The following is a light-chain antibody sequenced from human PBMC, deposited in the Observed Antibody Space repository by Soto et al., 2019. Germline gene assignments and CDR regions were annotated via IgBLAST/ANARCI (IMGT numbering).Light chain of an antibody. CDR1: HFVSSSY. CDR3: QQYGGPPQT. J-gene: IGKJ2*01. CDR2: GAS. Sequence: EIVLTQSPGTLSLYPGERATLSCRASHFVSSSYVAWYQQKPGQAPRLLLYGASSRATGIPDRFSGSGSGTDFTLTISRLEPEDFAVYYCQQYGGPPQTFGQGTKLEIK. V-gene: IGKV3-20*01.